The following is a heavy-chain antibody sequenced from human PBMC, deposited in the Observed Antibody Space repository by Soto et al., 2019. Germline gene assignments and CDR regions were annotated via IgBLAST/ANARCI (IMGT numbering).Heavy chain of an antibody. CDR1: GFTFSSYS. D-gene: IGHD4-17*01. V-gene: IGHV3-21*01. Sequence: EVQLVESGGGLVKPGGSLRLSCAASGFTFSSYSMNWVRQAPGKGLEWVSSISSSSSYIYYADSVKGRFTISRDNAKNSLYLQMNSLRAEDMAVYFCARDQKYGAGFDYWGQGTLVTVSS. J-gene: IGHJ4*02. CDR3: ARDQKYGAGFDY. CDR2: ISSSSSYI.